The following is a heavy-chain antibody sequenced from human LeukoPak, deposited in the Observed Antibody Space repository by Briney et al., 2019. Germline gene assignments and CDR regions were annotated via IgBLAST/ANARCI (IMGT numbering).Heavy chain of an antibody. J-gene: IGHJ5*02. CDR2: IYYSGST. D-gene: IGHD5-18*01. V-gene: IGHV4-39*01. Sequence: SETLSLTCTVSGYSISSSSYYWGWIRQPPGKGLEWIGSIYYSGSTYYNPSLKSRVTISVDTSKKQFSLKLSSVTAADTAVYYCARRYTAMASFDPWGQGTLVTVSS. CDR3: ARRYTAMASFDP. CDR1: GYSISSSSYY.